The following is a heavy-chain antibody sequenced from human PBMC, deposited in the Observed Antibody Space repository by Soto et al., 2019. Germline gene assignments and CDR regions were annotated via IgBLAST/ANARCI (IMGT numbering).Heavy chain of an antibody. CDR3: AKDLGKGMVVAATTYYYYGMDV. D-gene: IGHD2-15*01. J-gene: IGHJ6*02. CDR2: ISGSGGST. V-gene: IGHV3-23*01. Sequence: GALRLSCAASGFTFSSYAMSWVRQAPGKGLEWVSAISGSGGSTYYADSVKGRFTISRDNSKNTLYLQMNSLRAEDTAVYYCAKDLGKGMVVAATTYYYYGMDVWGQGTTVTVSS. CDR1: GFTFSSYA.